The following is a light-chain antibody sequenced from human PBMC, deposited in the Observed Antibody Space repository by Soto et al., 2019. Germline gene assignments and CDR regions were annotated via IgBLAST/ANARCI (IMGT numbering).Light chain of an antibody. CDR1: QSISSW. J-gene: IGKJ1*01. CDR3: QHYNIYSET. CDR2: KAS. Sequence: DIQMTQSPSTLSASVGDRVTITCRASQSISSWLAWYQQKPVKAPKILIYKASILESGVPSRFSGSGSGTEFTLTISSLQPDDFATYYCQHYNIYSETFGQGTKVDIK. V-gene: IGKV1-5*03.